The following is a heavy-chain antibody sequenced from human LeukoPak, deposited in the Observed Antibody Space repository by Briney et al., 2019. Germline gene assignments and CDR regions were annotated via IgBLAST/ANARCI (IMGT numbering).Heavy chain of an antibody. D-gene: IGHD2-2*02. Sequence: ASVKVSCKASGYTFTSYAMHWVRQAPGQRLEWMGWINAGNGNTKYSQKFQGRVTITRDTSASTAYMELSSLRSEDTAVYYCARGGGEYCSSTSYYTTPFDYWGQGTLVTVSS. J-gene: IGHJ4*02. CDR3: ARGGGEYCSSTSYYTTPFDY. V-gene: IGHV1-3*01. CDR2: INAGNGNT. CDR1: GYTFTSYA.